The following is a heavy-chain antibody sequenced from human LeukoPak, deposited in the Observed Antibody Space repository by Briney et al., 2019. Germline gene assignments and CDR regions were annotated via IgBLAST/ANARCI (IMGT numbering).Heavy chain of an antibody. CDR2: INPNSGAT. Sequence: EASVKVSCKASGYTFTGYYMHWVRQAPGQGLEWMGWINPNSGATNYAQKFQGRVTITRDTSISTAYMDLSRLRSDDTAVYYCARAGKGIQQLVRAYWGQGTLVTVSS. CDR3: ARAGKGIQQLVRAY. V-gene: IGHV1-2*02. CDR1: GYTFTGYY. D-gene: IGHD6-13*01. J-gene: IGHJ4*02.